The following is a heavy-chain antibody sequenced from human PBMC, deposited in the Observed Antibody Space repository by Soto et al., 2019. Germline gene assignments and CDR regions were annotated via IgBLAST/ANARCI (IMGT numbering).Heavy chain of an antibody. V-gene: IGHV3-11*01. CDR1: GFTFSDYY. D-gene: IGHD3-3*01. Sequence: GGSLRLSCAASGFTFSDYYMSWIRQAPGKGLEWVSYISSSGSTIYYADSVKGRFTISRDNAKNSLYLQMNSLRAEDTAVYYCARGRIRITIFGVVKFYGMDVWGQGTTVTVSS. CDR3: ARGRIRITIFGVVKFYGMDV. CDR2: ISSSGSTI. J-gene: IGHJ6*02.